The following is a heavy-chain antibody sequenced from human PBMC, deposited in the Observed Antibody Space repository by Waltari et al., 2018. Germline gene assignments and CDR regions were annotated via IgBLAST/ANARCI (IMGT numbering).Heavy chain of an antibody. CDR1: GGSISSSNW. V-gene: IGHV4-4*02. D-gene: IGHD6-13*01. Sequence: QVQLQESGPGLVKPSGTLSLTCAVSGGSISSSNWWSWVRQPPGKGLEWIGEIYHSGSTNYNPSLKSRVTISVDKSKNQFSLKLSSVTAADTAVYYCARLVFVIAAASPVEYYFDYWGQGTLVTVSS. CDR3: ARLVFVIAAASPVEYYFDY. J-gene: IGHJ4*02. CDR2: IYHSGST.